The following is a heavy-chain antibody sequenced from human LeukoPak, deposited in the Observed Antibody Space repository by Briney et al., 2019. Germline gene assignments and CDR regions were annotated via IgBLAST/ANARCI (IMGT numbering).Heavy chain of an antibody. CDR3: AKERGYYDSSGYYLS. CDR2: ISGSGGST. D-gene: IGHD3-22*01. Sequence: GGSLRLSCAASGLTFSSYAMSWVRQAPGKGLEWVSAISGSGGSTYYADSVKGRFTISRDNSKNTLYLQMNSLRAEDTAVYYCAKERGYYDSSGYYLSGGQGTLVTVSS. V-gene: IGHV3-23*01. CDR1: GLTFSSYA. J-gene: IGHJ4*02.